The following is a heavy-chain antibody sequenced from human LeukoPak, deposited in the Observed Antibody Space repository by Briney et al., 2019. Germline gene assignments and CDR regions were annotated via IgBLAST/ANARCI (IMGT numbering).Heavy chain of an antibody. CDR2: LHTSGST. CDR1: GGSISSYY. V-gene: IGHV4-4*07. Sequence: SETLSLTCTVSGGSISSYYWSWIRQPAGEGLEWIGRLHTSGSTHYNPSLKSRVTMSVDTSKNQFSLKLSSVTAADTAVYYCARDFGYGDYFFDDWGEGTLVTVSS. CDR3: ARDFGYGDYFFDD. J-gene: IGHJ4*02. D-gene: IGHD4-17*01.